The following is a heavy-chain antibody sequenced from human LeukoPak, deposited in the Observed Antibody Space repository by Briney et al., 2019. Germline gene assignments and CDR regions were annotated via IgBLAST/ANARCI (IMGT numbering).Heavy chain of an antibody. J-gene: IGHJ2*01. CDR1: GGSISSGSYY. V-gene: IGHV4-61*02. CDR2: IYTSGST. CDR3: ASRLPYTIEYSSSSEFSHWYFDL. Sequence: PSQTLSLTCTVSGGSISSGSYYWSWIRQPAGKGLEWIGRIYTSGSTNYNPSLKSRVTISVDTSKNQFSLKLSSVTAADTAVYYCASRLPYTIEYSSSSEFSHWYFDLWGRGTLVTVSS. D-gene: IGHD6-6*01.